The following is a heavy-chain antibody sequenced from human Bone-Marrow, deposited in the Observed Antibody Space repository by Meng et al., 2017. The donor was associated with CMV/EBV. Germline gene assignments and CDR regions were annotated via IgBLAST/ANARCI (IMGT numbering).Heavy chain of an antibody. CDR1: GFAFSSYA. CDR3: ARYRNRCYFDY. Sequence: GESLKISCAASGFAFSSYALHWVRRAPGKGLEWVSAIGTGGDTYYADSVMGRFTISRDNAKKSLYLHMNSLIAEDMAVYYCARYRNRCYFDYWGQGTLVTVSS. J-gene: IGHJ4*02. V-gene: IGHV3-47*01. D-gene: IGHD2-8*01. CDR2: IGTGGDT.